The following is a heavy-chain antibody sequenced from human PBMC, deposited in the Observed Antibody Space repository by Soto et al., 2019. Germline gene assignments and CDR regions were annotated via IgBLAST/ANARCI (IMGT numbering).Heavy chain of an antibody. Sequence: PGGSLRLSCAASGFTFSSYSMNWVRQAPGNGLEWVSSISSSSSYIYYVDSVKGRFTISRDSSKNTLYLQMNSLSAEDTAVYYCVTHSWNYWGQGTLVTVSS. CDR3: VTHSWNY. CDR2: ISSSSSYI. J-gene: IGHJ4*02. CDR1: GFTFSSYS. D-gene: IGHD1-1*01. V-gene: IGHV3-21*04.